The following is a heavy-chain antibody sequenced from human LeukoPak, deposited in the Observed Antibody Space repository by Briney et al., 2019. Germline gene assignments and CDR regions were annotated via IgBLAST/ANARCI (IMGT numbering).Heavy chain of an antibody. CDR1: GGSISSYY. CDR3: AIRREMATIIEIPWYFDL. V-gene: IGHV4-59*08. CDR2: IYYNGST. Sequence: SETLSLTCTVSGGSISSYYWSWIRQPPGKGLEWIGYIYYNGSTNYNPSLKSRVTISVDTSKNQFSLKLSSVTAADTAVYYCAIRREMATIIEIPWYFDLWGRGTLVTVSS. D-gene: IGHD5-24*01. J-gene: IGHJ2*01.